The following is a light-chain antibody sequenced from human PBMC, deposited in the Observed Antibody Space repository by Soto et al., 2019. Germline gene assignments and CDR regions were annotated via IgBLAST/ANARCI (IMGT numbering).Light chain of an antibody. J-gene: IGKJ2*01. CDR1: QSLLHSRGYNY. CDR3: MQTLQTPHT. Sequence: IVVTQSPVSLPVTPGEPASISCRSSQSLLHSRGYNYLDWYVQRPGQSPQVLIYLASNRASGVPERFSGSGSGTDFTLKISKVEPEDVGIYYCMQTLQTPHTFGRGTKLEIK. V-gene: IGKV2-28*01. CDR2: LAS.